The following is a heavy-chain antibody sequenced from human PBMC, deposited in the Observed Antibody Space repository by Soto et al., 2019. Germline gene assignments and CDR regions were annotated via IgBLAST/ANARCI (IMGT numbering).Heavy chain of an antibody. Sequence: GGSLRLSCAASGFTFSSYGMHWVRQAPGKGLEWVAVISYDGSNKYYADSVKGRFTISRDNSKNTLYLQMNSLRAEDTAVYYCRYYYDSSGYYSDYWGHGTLVTVSS. V-gene: IGHV3-30*03. J-gene: IGHJ4*01. CDR1: GFTFSSYG. CDR2: ISYDGSNK. CDR3: RYYYDSSGYYSDY. D-gene: IGHD3-22*01.